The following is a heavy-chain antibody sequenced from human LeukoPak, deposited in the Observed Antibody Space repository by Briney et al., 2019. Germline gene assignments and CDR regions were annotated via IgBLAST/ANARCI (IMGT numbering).Heavy chain of an antibody. V-gene: IGHV3-23*01. CDR2: LSASGRGT. CDR3: AKGIPWACLPYCAFDI. D-gene: IGHD1-26*01. J-gene: IGHJ3*02. Sequence: GGSLRLSCAASGFTFSSYAMIWVRQAPGKGLQWVSALSASGRGTYYADFVKGRFTVSRDNSKNTLYLQMNSPRAEDTALYFCAKGIPWACLPYCAFDIWGQGTMVTVSS. CDR1: GFTFSSYA.